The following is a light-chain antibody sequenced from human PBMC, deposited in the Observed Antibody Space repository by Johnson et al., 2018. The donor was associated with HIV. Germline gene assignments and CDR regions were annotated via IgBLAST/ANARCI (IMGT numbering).Light chain of an antibody. CDR3: GTGDSSLSAGDV. CDR1: SSNIGNNY. V-gene: IGLV1-51*01. CDR2: DNN. Sequence: QSVLTQPPSVSAAPGQKVTISCSGSSSNIGNNYVSWYQQLPGTAPKLLIYDNNKRPSGIPDRFSGSKSGTSATLGITGLQTGDEAEYYCGTGDSSLSAGDVFGTGTKVTVL. J-gene: IGLJ1*01.